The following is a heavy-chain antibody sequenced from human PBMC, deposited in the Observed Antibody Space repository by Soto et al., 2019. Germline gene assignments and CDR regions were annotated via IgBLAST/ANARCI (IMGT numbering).Heavy chain of an antibody. CDR2: IRNRANIYST. CDR1: GILLRDSG. D-gene: IGHD2-8*02. Sequence: PGGPLRLSCTVSGILLRDSGMDWFRQSPGKGREWLGRIRNRANIYSTEYASSVRGRFTISRDDSHKLLYMHMSSLKTEDTAVYYCAAINLVTQFERRGPGTLV. J-gene: IGHJ5*02. V-gene: IGHV3-72*01. CDR3: AAINLVTQFER.